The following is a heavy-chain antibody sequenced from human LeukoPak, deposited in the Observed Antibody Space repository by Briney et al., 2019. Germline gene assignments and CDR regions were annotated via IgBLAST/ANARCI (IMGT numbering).Heavy chain of an antibody. D-gene: IGHD2-21*01. V-gene: IGHV1-69*05. CDR3: ARILCLSCGGLGY. Sequence: ASVKVSCKASGGTFSSYAISWVRQAPGQGLEWMGGIIPIFGTANYAQKFQGRVTMTRDTSTSTVYMELSSLRSEDTAVYYCARILCLSCGGLGYWGQGTLVTASS. CDR2: IIPIFGTA. J-gene: IGHJ4*02. CDR1: GGTFSSYA.